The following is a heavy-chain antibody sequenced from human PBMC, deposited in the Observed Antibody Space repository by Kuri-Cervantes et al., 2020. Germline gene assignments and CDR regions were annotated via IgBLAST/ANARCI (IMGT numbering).Heavy chain of an antibody. J-gene: IGHJ6*03. Sequence: GSLRLSCSASGFTFSSYAMSWVRQSPGKGPEWIGEIFHSGSTTYSPSLKSRVTISVDKSNNQFSLKVSSVTAADTAVYYCAREVVTMVRGVSAYQNYYYYYMDVWGKGTTVTVSS. D-gene: IGHD3-10*01. CDR2: IFHSGST. V-gene: IGHV4-4*02. CDR3: AREVVTMVRGVSAYQNYYYYYMDV. CDR1: GFTFSSYAM.